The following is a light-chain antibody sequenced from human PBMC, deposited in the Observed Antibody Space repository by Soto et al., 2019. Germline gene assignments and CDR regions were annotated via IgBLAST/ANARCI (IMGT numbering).Light chain of an antibody. CDR3: QQYNNWPRT. CDR1: QSVSSRS. CDR2: GAS. Sequence: EVVLTQSPGTLSLSPGERATLSCRASQSVSSRSLAWYQQKPGQAPRLLIYGASTRATGIPARFSGSGSGTEFTLTISSLQSEDFAVYYCQQYNNWPRTFGQGTKVDI. V-gene: IGKV3-15*01. J-gene: IGKJ1*01.